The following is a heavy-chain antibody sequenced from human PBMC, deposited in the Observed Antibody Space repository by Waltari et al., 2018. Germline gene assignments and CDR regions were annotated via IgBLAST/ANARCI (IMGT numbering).Heavy chain of an antibody. CDR2: INHSGST. CDR1: GGSFSGYY. D-gene: IGHD6-19*01. CDR3: ARGGKVAGIDY. Sequence: QVQLQQWGAGLLKPSETLSLTCAVYGGSFSGYYWSWIRQPPGKGLEGIGEINHSGSTNYNPSLKSRVTISVDTSKNQFSLKLSSVTAADTAVYYCARGGKVAGIDYWGQGTLVTVSS. V-gene: IGHV4-34*01. J-gene: IGHJ4*02.